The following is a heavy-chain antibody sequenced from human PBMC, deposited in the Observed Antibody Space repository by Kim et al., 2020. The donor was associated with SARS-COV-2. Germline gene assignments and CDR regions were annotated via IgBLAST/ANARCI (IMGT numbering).Heavy chain of an antibody. CDR2: INPSGGYT. D-gene: IGHD3-22*01. V-gene: IGHV1-46*01. J-gene: IGHJ1*01. Sequence: ASVKVSCKASGYTFSSYYLHWVRQAPGQGLEWMGKINPSGGYTTYAQKLQGRVTMSRDRSTSTVYMQLSSLRSEDAAVYYCARSSVRGGYYNSYFQHWGQGTLVTVSS. CDR3: ARSSVRGGYYNSYFQH. CDR1: GYTFSSYY.